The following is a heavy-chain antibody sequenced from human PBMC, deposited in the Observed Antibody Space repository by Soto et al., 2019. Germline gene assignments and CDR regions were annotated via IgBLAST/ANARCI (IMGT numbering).Heavy chain of an antibody. V-gene: IGHV3-64D*06. Sequence: QPGGSLRLSCSASGFIFRSYAMHWVRQAPGKGLEHVSVISGDGADTYYVDSVKGRFTISRDNSKNTVYLQMTRLRSEDTAVYYCVKAGYNVYDSGSDIWGQGTKVTVSS. CDR1: GFIFRSYA. J-gene: IGHJ3*02. D-gene: IGHD5-12*01. CDR2: ISGDGADT. CDR3: VKAGYNVYDSGSDI.